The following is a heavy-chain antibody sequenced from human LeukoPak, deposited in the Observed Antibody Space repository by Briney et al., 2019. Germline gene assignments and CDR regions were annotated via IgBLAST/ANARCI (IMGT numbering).Heavy chain of an antibody. V-gene: IGHV3-30*04. Sequence: GGSLRLSCAASGFTFSSYAMHWVRQAPGKGLEWVAVILYDGSNKYYADSVKGRFTISRDNSKNTLYLQMNSLRAEDTAVYYCARGSRRGYSYGYPDAFDIWGQGTMVTVSS. D-gene: IGHD5-18*01. CDR3: ARGSRRGYSYGYPDAFDI. CDR1: GFTFSSYA. J-gene: IGHJ3*02. CDR2: ILYDGSNK.